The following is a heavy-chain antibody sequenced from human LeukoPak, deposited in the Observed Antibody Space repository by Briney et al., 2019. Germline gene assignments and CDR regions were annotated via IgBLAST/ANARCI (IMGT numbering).Heavy chain of an antibody. CDR3: ASLYSSGRFDY. J-gene: IGHJ4*02. CDR2: LSYDGSNK. D-gene: IGHD6-19*01. Sequence: GRSLRLSCAASGFTFSSYGMHWVRQAPGKGLEWVAVLSYDGSNKYYADSVKGRFTISRDNSKNTLYLQMNSLRAEDTAVYYCASLYSSGRFDYWGQGTLVTVSS. CDR1: GFTFSSYG. V-gene: IGHV3-30*03.